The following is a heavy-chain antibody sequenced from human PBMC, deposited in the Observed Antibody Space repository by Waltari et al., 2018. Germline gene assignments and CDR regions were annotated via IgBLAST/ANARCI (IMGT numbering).Heavy chain of an antibody. V-gene: IGHV3-74*01. Sequence: EVQLMESGGDLVQPGGSLRLSCVISGFTFNTFWLNWVRQAPGKGLVWVSRINNEGTYTTYADSVKGRFTISRDNAKNTLYLQMNSLRVEDTAVYYCGGGGLDGAAYWGQGTLVNVSS. CDR2: INNEGTYT. J-gene: IGHJ4*02. CDR1: GFTFNTFW. CDR3: GGGGLDGAAY. D-gene: IGHD3-16*01.